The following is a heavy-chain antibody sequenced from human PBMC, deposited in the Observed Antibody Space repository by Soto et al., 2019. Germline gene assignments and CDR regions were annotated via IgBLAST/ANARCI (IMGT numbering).Heavy chain of an antibody. D-gene: IGHD6-19*01. J-gene: IGHJ4*01. Sequence: SETLSLTGTVCGYSISSASYSAWIRQPPGKGPEWMASIYHGGTTFYNPSLTSRITIPVDTSNDQFSLKLTSVTAADTAVYYCASVHVMVVVGSTFDYWGHGTLVSVSS. CDR2: IYHGGTT. CDR1: GYSISSASY. V-gene: IGHV4-38-2*02. CDR3: ASVHVMVVVGSTFDY.